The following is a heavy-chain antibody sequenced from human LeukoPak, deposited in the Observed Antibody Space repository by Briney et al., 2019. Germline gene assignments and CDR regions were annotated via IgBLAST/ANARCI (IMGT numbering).Heavy chain of an antibody. V-gene: IGHV3-30*02. CDR1: GFTFSSHG. D-gene: IGHD6-13*01. Sequence: GGSLRLSCAASGFTFSSHGMHWVRQAPGKGLEWVAFIRYDGSNKYYADSVKGRFTISRDNSKNTLYLQMNSLRAEDTAVYYCAKDLSSSWYVRFDYWGQGTLVTVSS. CDR3: AKDLSSSWYVRFDY. CDR2: IRYDGSNK. J-gene: IGHJ4*02.